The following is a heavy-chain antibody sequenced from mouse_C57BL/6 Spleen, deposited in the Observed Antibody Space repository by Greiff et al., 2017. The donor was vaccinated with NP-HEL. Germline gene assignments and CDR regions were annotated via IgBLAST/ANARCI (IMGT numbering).Heavy chain of an antibody. V-gene: IGHV1-82*01. CDR2: IYPGDGDT. D-gene: IGHD2-5*01. CDR1: GYAFSSSW. J-gene: IGHJ3*01. Sequence: VQLQQSGPELVKPGASVKISCKASGYAFSSSWMNWVKQRPGKGLEWIGRIYPGDGDTNYNGKFKGKATLTADKSSSTAYMQLSSLTSEDSAVYFCARGGSNYVGFAYWGQGTLVTVSA. CDR3: ARGGSNYVGFAY.